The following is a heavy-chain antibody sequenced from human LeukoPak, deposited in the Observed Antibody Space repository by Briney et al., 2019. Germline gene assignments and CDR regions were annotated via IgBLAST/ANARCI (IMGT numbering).Heavy chain of an antibody. CDR3: ARLGTSN. V-gene: IGHV4-59*08. CDR2: IYYSGST. CDR1: GGSISSYY. J-gene: IGHJ4*02. Sequence: SETLSLTCTVSGGSISSYYWSWIRQPPGKGLEWIGYIYYSGSTNYNPSLKSRVTISVDTSKNQFSLKLSSVTAADTAVYYCARLGTSNWGQGTLVTVSS.